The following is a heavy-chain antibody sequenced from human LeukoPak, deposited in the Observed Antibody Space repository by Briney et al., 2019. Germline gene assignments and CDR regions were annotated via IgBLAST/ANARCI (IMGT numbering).Heavy chain of an antibody. CDR1: GYTFTSYG. CDR3: AREAAARTLNWFDP. J-gene: IGHJ5*02. V-gene: IGHV1-18*01. D-gene: IGHD6-6*01. CDR2: ISAYNGNT. Sequence: ASVKVSCKASGYTFTSYGISWVRQAPGQGLEWMGWISAYNGNTNYAQKLQGRVTMTTDTSTSTAYMELRSLRSDDTAVYYCAREAAARTLNWFDPWGQGTLVTVSS.